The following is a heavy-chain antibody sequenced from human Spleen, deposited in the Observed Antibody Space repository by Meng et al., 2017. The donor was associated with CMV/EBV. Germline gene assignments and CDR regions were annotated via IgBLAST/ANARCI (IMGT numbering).Heavy chain of an antibody. CDR1: GFPFSAYS. CDR2: ISSSSSYI. J-gene: IGHJ4*02. CDR3: ARVMYYYGSGRAHYFDY. V-gene: IGHV3-21*01. Sequence: GGSLRLSCAASGFPFSAYSMNWVRQAPGKGLEWVSSISSSSSYIYYADSVKGRFTISRDNAKNSLYLQMNSLRAEDTAVYYCARVMYYYGSGRAHYFDYWGQGTLVTVSS. D-gene: IGHD3-10*01.